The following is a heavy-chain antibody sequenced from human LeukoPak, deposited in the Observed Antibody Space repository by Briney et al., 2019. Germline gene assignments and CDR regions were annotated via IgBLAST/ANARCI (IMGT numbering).Heavy chain of an antibody. CDR3: ATDPGWSSLDI. CDR1: GFSYTAYW. CDR2: INQDGGTK. Sequence: PGGYLRLSCVAPGFSYTAYWMSWVRQAPGKGLEFVANINQDGGTKNYVDSVKGRFTISRDNAENSLYLQMSSLRAEDTALNYCATDPGWSSLDIWGQGIMGTVSS. V-gene: IGHV3-7*01. D-gene: IGHD2-15*01. J-gene: IGHJ3*02.